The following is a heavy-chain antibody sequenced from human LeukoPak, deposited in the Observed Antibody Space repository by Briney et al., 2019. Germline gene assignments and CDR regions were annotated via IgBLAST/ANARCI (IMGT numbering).Heavy chain of an antibody. CDR1: GGTFSSYA. CDR2: TIPIFGTA. Sequence: SVKVPCKASGGTFSSYAISWVRQAPGQGLEWMGGTIPIFGTANYAQKFQGRVTITADESTSTTYMELSSLRSEDTAVYYCARDRPATLYGSGSPPDYWGQGALVTVSS. J-gene: IGHJ4*02. D-gene: IGHD3-10*01. V-gene: IGHV1-69*13. CDR3: ARDRPATLYGSGSPPDY.